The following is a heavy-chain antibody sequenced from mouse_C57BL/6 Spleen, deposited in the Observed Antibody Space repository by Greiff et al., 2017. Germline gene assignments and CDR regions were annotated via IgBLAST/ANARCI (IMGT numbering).Heavy chain of an antibody. CDR3: ARSGVPGDFDY. CDR1: GYAFSSSW. J-gene: IGHJ2*01. D-gene: IGHD3-1*01. CDR2: IYPGDGDT. V-gene: IGHV1-82*01. Sequence: VQLQESGPELVKPGASVKISCKASGYAFSSSWMNWVKQRPGKGLEWIGRIYPGDGDTNYNGKFKGKATLTADKSSSTAYMQLSSLTSEDSAVYFCARSGVPGDFDYWGQGTTLTVSS.